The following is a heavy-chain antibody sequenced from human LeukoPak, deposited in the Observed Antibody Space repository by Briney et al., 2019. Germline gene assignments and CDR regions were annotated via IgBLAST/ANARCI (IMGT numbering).Heavy chain of an antibody. J-gene: IGHJ4*02. CDR2: IHTSGNT. D-gene: IGHD3-3*01. Sequence: SETLSLTCTVSGGSISSHYWSWIRQPAGKGLEWIGRIHTSGNTNYNPSLKSRVTMSVDTSKNHFSLKLNSVTAADTAVYYCARSLWSGLDFDYWGQGTLVTVSS. CDR1: GGSISSHY. CDR3: ARSLWSGLDFDY. V-gene: IGHV4-4*07.